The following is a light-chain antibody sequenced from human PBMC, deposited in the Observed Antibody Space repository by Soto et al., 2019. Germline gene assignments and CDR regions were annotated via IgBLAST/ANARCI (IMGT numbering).Light chain of an antibody. CDR3: SSYAGSSNFV. J-gene: IGLJ1*01. Sequence: QSALTQPPSASGSPGQSVTISCTGTSSDVGGYNYVSWYQQHPGKAPELMIYEVNKRPSGVPDRFSGSKSGNTASLTVSGRQAEDEADYYCSSYAGSSNFVFGTGTKVTVL. CDR2: EVN. CDR1: SSDVGGYNY. V-gene: IGLV2-8*01.